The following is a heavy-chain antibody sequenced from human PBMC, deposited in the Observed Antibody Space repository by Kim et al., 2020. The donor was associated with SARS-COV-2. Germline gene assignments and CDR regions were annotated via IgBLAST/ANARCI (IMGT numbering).Heavy chain of an antibody. CDR1: GGTFSSYA. CDR3: ARDSALYYYDSSGYPVH. V-gene: IGHV1-69*13. CDR2: IIPIFGTA. D-gene: IGHD3-22*01. J-gene: IGHJ1*01. Sequence: SVKVSCKASGGTFSSYAISWVRQAPGQGLEWMGGIIPIFGTANYAQKFQGRVTITADESTSTAYMELSSLRSEDTAVYYCARDSALYYYDSSGYPVHWGQGTLVTVSS.